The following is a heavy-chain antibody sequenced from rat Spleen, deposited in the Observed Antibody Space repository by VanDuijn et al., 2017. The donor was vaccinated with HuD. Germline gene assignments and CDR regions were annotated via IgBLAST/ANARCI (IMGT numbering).Heavy chain of an antibody. Sequence: EVQLVESGGGLVQPGRSMKLSCVASGFTFSDYYMAWVRQAPTKGLEWVAYISTGGYSTYYRDSVKGRFTISKDNAKSTLYLQMDSLRSEDTATYFCTTSNYYSSYIYLDAWGQGASVTVSS. CDR1: GFTFSDYY. D-gene: IGHD1-2*01. CDR3: TTSNYYSSYIYLDA. J-gene: IGHJ4*01. CDR2: ISTGGYST. V-gene: IGHV5-27*01.